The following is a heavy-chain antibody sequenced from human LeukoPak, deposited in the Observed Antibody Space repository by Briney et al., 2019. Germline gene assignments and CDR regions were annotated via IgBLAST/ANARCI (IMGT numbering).Heavy chain of an antibody. CDR2: ISSSSSYI. D-gene: IGHD3-10*01. V-gene: IGHV3-21*01. CDR3: ARVYRFGELGYYYGMDV. Sequence: GGSLRLSCAASGFTFSSYSMNWVRRAPGKGLEWVSSISSSSSYIYYADSVKGRFTISRDNAKSSLYLQMNSLRAEDTAVYYCARVYRFGELGYYYGMDVWGQGTTVTVSS. CDR1: GFTFSSYS. J-gene: IGHJ6*02.